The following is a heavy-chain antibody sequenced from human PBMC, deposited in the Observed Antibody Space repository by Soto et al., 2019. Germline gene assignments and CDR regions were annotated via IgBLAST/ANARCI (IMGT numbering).Heavy chain of an antibody. CDR2: IYPGDSDT. Sequence: GESLKISFKGSGYSFTSYLICWVRQMPVKGLEWMGIIYPGDSDTRYSPYFQGQVTISAEKYISTAYLQWSSLKDSDTAMYYCERHSSIAARIHWGQGTLVPVSS. V-gene: IGHV5-51*01. J-gene: IGHJ4*02. CDR1: GYSFTSYL. CDR3: ERHSSIAARIH. D-gene: IGHD6-6*01.